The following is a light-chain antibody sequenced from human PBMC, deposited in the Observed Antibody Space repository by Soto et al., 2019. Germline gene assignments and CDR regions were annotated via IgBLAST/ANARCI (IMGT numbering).Light chain of an antibody. J-gene: IGLJ2*01. V-gene: IGLV9-49*01. Sequence: QSVLTQPPSASASLGASVPLTCTLSSGYSNYKVDWYQQRPGKGPRFVMRVGTGGIVGSKGDGIPDRFSVLGSGLNRYLTIKNIQEEDESDYHCGADHGSGSNFVVVFGGGTQLTVL. CDR1: SGYSNYK. CDR3: GADHGSGSNFVVV. CDR2: VGTGGIVG.